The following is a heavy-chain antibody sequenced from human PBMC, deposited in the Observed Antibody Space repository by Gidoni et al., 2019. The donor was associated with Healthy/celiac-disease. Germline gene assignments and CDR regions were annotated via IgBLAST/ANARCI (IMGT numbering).Heavy chain of an antibody. CDR1: GFTFSSYG. V-gene: IGHV3-30*18. CDR2: ISYDGSNK. D-gene: IGHD3-22*01. Sequence: QVQLVESGGGVVQPGRSLRLSCAASGFTFSSYGMHWVRQAPGKGLEWVAVISYDGSNKYYADSVKGRFTISRDNSKNTLYLQMNSLRAEDTAVYYCAKDLDDSSGYCPLGYWGQGTLVTVSS. J-gene: IGHJ4*02. CDR3: AKDLDDSSGYCPLGY.